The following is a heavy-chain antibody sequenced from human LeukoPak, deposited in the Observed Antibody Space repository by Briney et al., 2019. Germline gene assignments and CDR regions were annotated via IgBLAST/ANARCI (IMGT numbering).Heavy chain of an antibody. CDR3: ARRDYAILTGYRDFDY. CDR2: ISSSGSHV. V-gene: IGHV3-48*03. CDR1: GFTFSNYE. D-gene: IGHD3-9*01. J-gene: IGHJ4*02. Sequence: GGSLRLSCAASGFTFSNYEMNWVRQAPGKGLEWVSYISSSGSHVYYADSVRGRFTISRDNAQNSLYLQMNSLRAEDTAVYYCARRDYAILTGYRDFDYWGQGSLVTVSS.